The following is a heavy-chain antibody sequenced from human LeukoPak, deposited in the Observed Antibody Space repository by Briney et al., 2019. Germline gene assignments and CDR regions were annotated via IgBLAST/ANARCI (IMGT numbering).Heavy chain of an antibody. J-gene: IGHJ6*03. CDR3: ARDKRLGYYYMDV. CDR2: ISSSSSTI. CDR1: GFTFSSYS. Sequence: GGSLRLSCAASGFTFSSYSMNWVRQAPGKGLEWVSYISSSSSTIYYADSVKGRFTISRDNAKNSLYLQMNSLRAEDTAVYYCARDKRLGYYYMDVWGKGTTVTVSS. V-gene: IGHV3-48*01. D-gene: IGHD3-16*01.